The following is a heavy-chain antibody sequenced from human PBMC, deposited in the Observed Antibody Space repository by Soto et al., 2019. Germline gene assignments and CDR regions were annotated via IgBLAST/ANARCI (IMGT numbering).Heavy chain of an antibody. CDR2: ISWDGGKT. CDR3: AKDRAAVTGAYHYYDMEV. D-gene: IGHD6-19*01. Sequence: GGSLRLSCAASGFTFDDYTMHWVRQAPGKSLEWVSLISWDGGKTYYADSVKGRFTISRDNSKNSLHLQMNSLTTEDSASYYCAKDRAAVTGAYHYYDMEVWGQGTTVTVSS. V-gene: IGHV3-43*01. CDR1: GFTFDDYT. J-gene: IGHJ6*02.